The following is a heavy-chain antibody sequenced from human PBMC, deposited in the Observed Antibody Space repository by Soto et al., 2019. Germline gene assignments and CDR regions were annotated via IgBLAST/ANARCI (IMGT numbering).Heavy chain of an antibody. CDR1: GGSISSGGYY. D-gene: IGHD1-20*01. Sequence: PSETLSLTCTVSGGSISSGGYYWSWIRQHPGKGLEWIGYIYYSGSTYYNTSLKSRVTISVDTSKNQISMKLSSVTAADTAVYYCARVGGINWFDPWGQGTLVTVSS. V-gene: IGHV4-31*03. J-gene: IGHJ5*02. CDR3: ARVGGINWFDP. CDR2: IYYSGST.